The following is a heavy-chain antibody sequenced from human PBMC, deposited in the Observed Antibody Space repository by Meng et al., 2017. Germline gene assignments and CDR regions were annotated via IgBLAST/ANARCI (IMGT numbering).Heavy chain of an antibody. V-gene: IGHV3-66*02. J-gene: IGHJ4*02. CDR2: IQSGGRT. D-gene: IGHD6-19*01. CDR1: GFTVSGAY. Sequence: SCAVSGFTVSGAYMTWVRQAPGKGLEWVSLIQSGGRTYYADSVRGRFTISRDSSKNTLSLQMNSVRAEDTAVYFCARGVGSGLYFYYFDYWGQGTVVTVSS. CDR3: ARGVGSGLYFYYFDY.